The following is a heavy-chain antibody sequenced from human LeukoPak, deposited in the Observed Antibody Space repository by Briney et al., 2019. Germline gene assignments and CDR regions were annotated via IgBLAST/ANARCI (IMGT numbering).Heavy chain of an antibody. Sequence: SETLSLTCVVSGYSISSGYYWGWIRQPPGKGLEWIGSIYHSGSTYYNPSLKSRVTISVDTSKNQFSLKLSSVTAADTAVYYCARETWSCSSTSCYHNWFDPWGQGTLVTVSS. D-gene: IGHD2-2*01. CDR1: GYSISSGYY. V-gene: IGHV4-38-2*02. CDR3: ARETWSCSSTSCYHNWFDP. J-gene: IGHJ5*02. CDR2: IYHSGST.